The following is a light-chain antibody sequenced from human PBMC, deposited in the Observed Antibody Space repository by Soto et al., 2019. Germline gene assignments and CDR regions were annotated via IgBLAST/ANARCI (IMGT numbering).Light chain of an antibody. CDR2: TAS. CDR1: QSISSY. Sequence: DIQMTQSPSSLSASLGDRVTITCRASQSISSYLNWYQQKPGKAPKLLIYTASSLQSGVPSRFSGSGSGTDVTLTISSLQPEDFATYYCRQSYSTLPLTVGQGTRLEIK. J-gene: IGKJ5*01. V-gene: IGKV1-39*01. CDR3: RQSYSTLPLT.